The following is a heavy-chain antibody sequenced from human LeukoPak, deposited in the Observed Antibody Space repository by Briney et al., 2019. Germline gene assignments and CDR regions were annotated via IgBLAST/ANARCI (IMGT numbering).Heavy chain of an antibody. Sequence: GGSLRLSCAASGFIFSNYWMTWVRQAPGKGLEWVASIKEDGGEKYYVDSVKGRFTVPRDNAKNSFYLQMNSLRVEDTAVYYCARGHYGMDVWGQGTTVTVSS. V-gene: IGHV3-7*01. CDR1: GFIFSNYW. CDR2: IKEDGGEK. CDR3: ARGHYGMDV. J-gene: IGHJ6*02.